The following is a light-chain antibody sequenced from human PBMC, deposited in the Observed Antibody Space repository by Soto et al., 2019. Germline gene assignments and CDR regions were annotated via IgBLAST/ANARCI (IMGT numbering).Light chain of an antibody. Sequence: QSALTQPASVSGSPGQSITLSCTGTSSDIGGYDYVSWYQRHPGKAPKLIIYDVNNRPSGVSNRFSGSKSGNTASLTISGLQAEDGAVYYCTSYASASSQVVFGGGPKLPVL. V-gene: IGLV2-14*01. CDR1: SSDIGGYDY. J-gene: IGLJ2*01. CDR2: DVN. CDR3: TSYASASSQVV.